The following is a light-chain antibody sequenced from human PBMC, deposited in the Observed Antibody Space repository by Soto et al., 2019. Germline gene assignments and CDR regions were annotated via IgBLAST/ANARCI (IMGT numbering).Light chain of an antibody. Sequence: EIVWTQSPGTLSLSPGERATLSFRAIQSVSNNYLAWYQQKPGQAPRLLIYGVSTRATDIPARFSGSGSGTEFTLTISSLQSEDFAVYYCQQYNNWPPTWTFGQGTKVDIK. CDR2: GVS. V-gene: IGKV3-15*01. J-gene: IGKJ1*01. CDR3: QQYNNWPPTWT. CDR1: QSVSNN.